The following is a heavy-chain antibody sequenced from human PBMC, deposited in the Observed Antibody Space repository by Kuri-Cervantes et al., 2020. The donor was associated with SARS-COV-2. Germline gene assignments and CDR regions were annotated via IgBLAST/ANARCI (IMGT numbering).Heavy chain of an antibody. CDR1: GCSISSSSYY. CDR2: INHSGST. J-gene: IGHJ2*01. D-gene: IGHD4-17*01. Sequence: SETLSLTCTVSGCSISSSSYYWGWIRQPPGKGLEWIGEINHSGSTNYNPSLKSRVTISVDTSKNQFSLKLSSVTAADTAVYYCARPYGDDINWYFDLWGRGTLVTVSS. V-gene: IGHV4-39*01. CDR3: ARPYGDDINWYFDL.